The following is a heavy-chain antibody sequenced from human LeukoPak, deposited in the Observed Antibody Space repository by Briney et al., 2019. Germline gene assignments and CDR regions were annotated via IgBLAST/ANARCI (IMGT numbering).Heavy chain of an antibody. CDR1: GFTFSSYA. CDR2: ISGSGGST. Sequence: GGSLRLSCAASGFTFSSYAMSWVRQAPGKGLEWVSAISGSGGSTYYADSVKGRFTISRDNSKNTLYLQMNSLRAEDTAVYYCARDSFVGGSGSYYRPYYFDYWGQGTLVTVSS. D-gene: IGHD3-10*01. CDR3: ARDSFVGGSGSYYRPYYFDY. J-gene: IGHJ4*02. V-gene: IGHV3-23*01.